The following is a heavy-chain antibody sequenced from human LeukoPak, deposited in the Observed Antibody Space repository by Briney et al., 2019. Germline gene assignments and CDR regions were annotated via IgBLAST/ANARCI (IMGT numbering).Heavy chain of an antibody. CDR2: IYYSGST. Sequence: PSETLSLTCTVSGGSISSGDYYWSWIRQPPGKGLEWIGYIYYSGSTYYNPSLKSRVTISVDTSKNQFSLKLSSVTAADTAVYYCAREGRGFWSGYYWRALDYWGQGTLVTVSS. V-gene: IGHV4-30-4*08. J-gene: IGHJ4*02. CDR3: AREGRGFWSGYYWRALDY. CDR1: GGSISSGDYY. D-gene: IGHD3-3*01.